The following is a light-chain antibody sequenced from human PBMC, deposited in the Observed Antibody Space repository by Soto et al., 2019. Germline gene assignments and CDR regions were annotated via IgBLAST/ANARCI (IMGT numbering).Light chain of an antibody. J-gene: IGLJ2*01. V-gene: IGLV3-21*04. CDR2: YDS. Sequence: SYELTQSPSVSVAPGRTAKIACEGNNIGTKSVHWYQQRPGQAPVVVVYYDSDRPSGIPERFSGSNSGNTATLTISSGEAGDEADYYCQVWDTSTFHPIFGGGTKVTVL. CDR1: NIGTKS. CDR3: QVWDTSTFHPI.